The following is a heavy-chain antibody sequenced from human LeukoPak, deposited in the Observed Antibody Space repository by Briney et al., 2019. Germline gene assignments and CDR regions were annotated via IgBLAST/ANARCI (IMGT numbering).Heavy chain of an antibody. Sequence: GGSLRLSCAASGFTFSSYAMSWVRQAPGKGLEWVSAISGSGGSTYYADSVKGRFTISRDNYKNTLYLQMNSLRAEDTAVYYCAKKGGGYDILTGDRGAFDIWGQGTMVTVSS. V-gene: IGHV3-23*01. CDR2: ISGSGGST. D-gene: IGHD3-9*01. J-gene: IGHJ3*02. CDR1: GFTFSSYA. CDR3: AKKGGGYDILTGDRGAFDI.